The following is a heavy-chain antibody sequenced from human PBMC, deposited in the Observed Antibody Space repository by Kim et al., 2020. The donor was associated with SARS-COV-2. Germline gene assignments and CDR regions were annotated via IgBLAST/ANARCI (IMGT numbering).Heavy chain of an antibody. J-gene: IGHJ4*02. CDR2: ISYDGSNK. Sequence: GGSLRLSCAASGFTFSSYGMHWVRQAPGKGLEWVAVISYDGSNKYYADSVKGRFTISRDNSKNTLYLQMNSLRAEDTAVYYCAKIPPVYGEKDDYWGQGTLVTVSS. CDR3: AKIPPVYGEKDDY. V-gene: IGHV3-30*18. D-gene: IGHD3-10*01. CDR1: GFTFSSYG.